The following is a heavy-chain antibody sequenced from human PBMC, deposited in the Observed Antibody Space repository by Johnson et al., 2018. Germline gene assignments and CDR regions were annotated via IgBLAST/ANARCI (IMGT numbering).Heavy chain of an antibody. J-gene: IGHJ6*02. CDR2: LYYRGST. Sequence: QVQLQESGPGLVKASETLSLTCTVSGDSISSYYWSWNRRPPGKGLEWIGYLYYRGSTNYNPSLKSRVTISVDTAKNQFSLKLSSVTAADTAVYYCARASGGIYYGMDVWGQGTTVTVSS. CDR1: GDSISSYY. CDR3: ARASGGIYYGMDV. V-gene: IGHV4-59*01. D-gene: IGHD3-16*01.